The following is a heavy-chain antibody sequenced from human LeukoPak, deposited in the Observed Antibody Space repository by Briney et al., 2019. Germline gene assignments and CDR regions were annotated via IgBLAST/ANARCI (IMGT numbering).Heavy chain of an antibody. J-gene: IGHJ4*02. CDR2: IKGDGSST. Sequence: GGSLRLSCAASGFTFSTYWMHWVRQAPGKGLVWVARIKGDGSSTIYADSVKGRFAISRDNSKNTLYLQTSSLRAEDTAVYYCARASTTVPNLLDHWGRGTLVTVSS. D-gene: IGHD4-17*01. V-gene: IGHV3-74*01. CDR1: GFTFSTYW. CDR3: ARASTTVPNLLDH.